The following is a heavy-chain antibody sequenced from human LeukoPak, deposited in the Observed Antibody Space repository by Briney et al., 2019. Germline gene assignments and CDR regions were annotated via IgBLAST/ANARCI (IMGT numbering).Heavy chain of an antibody. V-gene: IGHV4-59*01. CDR1: GGSISSYY. J-gene: IGHJ5*02. CDR2: IYYSGST. Sequence: SETLSLTCTVSGGSISSYYWGWIRQPPGKGLAWIGYIYYSGSTNYNPSLKSRVTLSVDTSQNQFSLKLSSVTAADTAVYYCARDGTNTIVGVVGWFDPWGQGTLVTVSS. CDR3: ARDGTNTIVGVVGWFDP. D-gene: IGHD3-3*01.